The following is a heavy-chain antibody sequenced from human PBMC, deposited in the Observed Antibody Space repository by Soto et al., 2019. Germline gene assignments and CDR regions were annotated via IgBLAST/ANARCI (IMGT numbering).Heavy chain of an antibody. CDR3: ARSIAAAGTSSYYYAMDV. D-gene: IGHD6-13*01. Sequence: PGESLKISCQGCGWSFTSYWIGWVRQMPGKGLEWMGIIYPGDSDTRYSPSFQGQVSISADKSISTAYLQWSSLKASDAAMYYCARSIAAAGTSSYYYAMDVWGQGTTVTVSS. V-gene: IGHV5-51*01. CDR1: GWSFTSYW. J-gene: IGHJ6*02. CDR2: IYPGDSDT.